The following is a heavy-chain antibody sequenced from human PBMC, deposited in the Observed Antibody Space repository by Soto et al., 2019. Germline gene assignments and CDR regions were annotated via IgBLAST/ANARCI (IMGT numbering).Heavy chain of an antibody. J-gene: IGHJ3*02. V-gene: IGHV4-34*09. Sequence: TLSLTCPASSCSLSGYYWTWIRHPPGEGREWIWEINHSGSTNYSPSLKSRVSISVDTSKNQFSLKLSSVTAADTAVYYCARAELRSGYDSPDAFDIWGRGTMVTVSS. CDR1: SCSLSGYY. CDR3: ARAELRSGYDSPDAFDI. D-gene: IGHD5-12*01. CDR2: INHSGST.